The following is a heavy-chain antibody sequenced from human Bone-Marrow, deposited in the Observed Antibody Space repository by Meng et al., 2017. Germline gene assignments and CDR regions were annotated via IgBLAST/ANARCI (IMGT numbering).Heavy chain of an antibody. CDR2: VYHRGDT. CDR3: GRDQGRELINH. CDR1: SVSIGSTNW. Sequence: QVQLQESGPGLVKPSGTLSLTCAVASVSIGSTNWWSWVRQPPGKGLEWIGEVYHRGDTNYNPSLKSRVDISVDKSKNQFYLSLFSVTAADTAVYYCGRDQGRELINHWGQGTLVTVSS. V-gene: IGHV4-4*02. D-gene: IGHD1-7*01. J-gene: IGHJ4*02.